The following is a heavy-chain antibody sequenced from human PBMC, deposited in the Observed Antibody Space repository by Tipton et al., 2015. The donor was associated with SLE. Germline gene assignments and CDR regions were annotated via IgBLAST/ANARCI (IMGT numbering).Heavy chain of an antibody. Sequence: TLSLTCTVSGGSISSGGYYWSWIRQHPGKGLEWIGYIYYSGSTYYNPSLKSRVTISVDTSKNQFSLKLSPVTAADTAVYYCARMSPRLYCGGDGYYYYYMDVWGKGTAFTVSS. CDR2: IYYSGST. D-gene: IGHD2-21*01. V-gene: IGHV4-31*03. J-gene: IGHJ6*03. CDR3: ARMSPRLYCGGDGYYYYYMDV. CDR1: GGSISSGGYY.